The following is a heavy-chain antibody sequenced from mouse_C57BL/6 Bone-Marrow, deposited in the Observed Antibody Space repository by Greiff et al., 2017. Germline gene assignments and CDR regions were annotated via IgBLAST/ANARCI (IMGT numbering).Heavy chain of an antibody. CDR1: GFTFSDYY. J-gene: IGHJ2*01. D-gene: IGHD1-1*01. CDR3: ARQGSRGFDY. V-gene: IGHV5-12*01. CDR2: ISNGGGST. Sequence: EVMLVESGGGLVQPGGSLKLSCAASGFTFSDYYMYWVRQTPEKRLEWVAYISNGGGSTYYPDTVKGRFTISRDNAKNTLYLQMSRLKSEDTAMYYCARQGSRGFDYSGQGTTLTVSS.